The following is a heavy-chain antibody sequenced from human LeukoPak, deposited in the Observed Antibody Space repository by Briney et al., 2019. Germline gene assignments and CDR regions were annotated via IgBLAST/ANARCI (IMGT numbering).Heavy chain of an antibody. J-gene: IGHJ4*02. Sequence: GGSLRLSCAASGFTFSNYGINWVRQAPGKGLEWVSGINDSDDRTYYADAVKGRLTISRDNSKNTVYLQMNSLRAEDTAVYYCTTVLYDCYDSSGSTDYWGQGTLVTVSS. CDR3: TTVLYDCYDSSGSTDY. CDR2: INDSDDRT. CDR1: GFTFSNYG. D-gene: IGHD3-22*01. V-gene: IGHV3-23*01.